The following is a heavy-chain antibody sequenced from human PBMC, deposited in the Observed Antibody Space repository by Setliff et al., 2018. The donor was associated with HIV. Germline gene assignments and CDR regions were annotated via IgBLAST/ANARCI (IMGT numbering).Heavy chain of an antibody. CDR3: ARHRASSSGFPLDF. V-gene: IGHV4-39*01. J-gene: IGHJ4*02. D-gene: IGHD6-6*01. Sequence: SETLSLTCTVSGGSITSSSYYWGWIRQPPGKGLEWIGSIYYSGNSYYYPSLKSRVTMSVDTSKNQFSLRLSSVTATDTAVYYCARHRASSSGFPLDFWGQGILVTVSS. CDR2: IYYSGNS. CDR1: GGSITSSSYY.